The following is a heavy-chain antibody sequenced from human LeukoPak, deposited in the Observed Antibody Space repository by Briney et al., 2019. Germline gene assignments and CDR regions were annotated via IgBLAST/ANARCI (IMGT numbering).Heavy chain of an antibody. J-gene: IGHJ6*02. V-gene: IGHV3-48*01. CDR2: ISSSNTK. CDR3: ASSGYSYGYVVYYYGMDV. CDR1: GFTFSRYG. D-gene: IGHD5-18*01. Sequence: GGSLRLSCAAYGFTFSRYGMSWVRQAPGKGLQWVSYISSSNTKYHADSVKGRFTISRDNSKNTLYLQMNSLRAEDTAVYYCASSGYSYGYVVYYYGMDVWGQGTTVTVSS.